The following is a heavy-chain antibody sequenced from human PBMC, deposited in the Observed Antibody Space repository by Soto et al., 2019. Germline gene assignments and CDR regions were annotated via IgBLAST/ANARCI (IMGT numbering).Heavy chain of an antibody. CDR3: ARGGGSTFNWFDP. V-gene: IGHV4-39*01. CDR2: LYYSGNT. D-gene: IGHD2-15*01. J-gene: IGHJ5*02. CDR1: GGSISSFNYF. Sequence: QLQLQESGPGLVKPSETLSLTCTVSGGSISSFNYFWGWIRQPPGKGLEWIGSLYYSGNTDYNPSLQSRVTISVDTSKEQCTLTLRSVTAADTAVYYCARGGGSTFNWFDPWGQGTLVTVSP.